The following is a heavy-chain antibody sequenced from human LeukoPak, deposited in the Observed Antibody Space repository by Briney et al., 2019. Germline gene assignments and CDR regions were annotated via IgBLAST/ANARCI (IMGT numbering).Heavy chain of an antibody. D-gene: IGHD3-9*01. CDR1: GFTFSSYS. V-gene: IGHV3-48*01. CDR3: ARDGYDMDLDX. J-gene: IGHJ6*03. CDR2: ISSSSTI. Sequence: GGSLRFSCAASGFTFSSYSMNWVRQAPGKGLEWVSYISSSSTIYYADSVKGRFTISRDNAKNSLYLQMNSLRAEDTAVYYCARDGYDMDLDXWGKGTTVTV.